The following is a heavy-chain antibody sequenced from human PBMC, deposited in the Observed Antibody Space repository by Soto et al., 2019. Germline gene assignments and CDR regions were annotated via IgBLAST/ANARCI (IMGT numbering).Heavy chain of an antibody. D-gene: IGHD3-16*01. J-gene: IGHJ4*02. Sequence: TLSLTCTVSGGSISSYYWSWIRQPPGKGLEWIGYIYYSGSTNYNPSLKSRVTISVDTSKNQFSLKLSSVTAADTAVYYCARGTITFGFDYWGQGTLVTV. CDR3: ARGTITFGFDY. CDR1: GGSISSYY. V-gene: IGHV4-59*01. CDR2: IYYSGST.